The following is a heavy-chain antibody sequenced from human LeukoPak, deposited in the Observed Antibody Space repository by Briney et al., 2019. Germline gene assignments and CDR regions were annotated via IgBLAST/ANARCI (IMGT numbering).Heavy chain of an antibody. V-gene: IGHV4-59*01. CDR1: GGSISSYY. D-gene: IGHD3-22*01. Sequence: SETLSLTCTVSGGSISSYYWSWIRQPPRKGLEWIGYIYYSGSTNYNPSLKSRVTISVDTSKTQFSLKLSSVTAADTAVYYCARIMGDSSGYYYYDYWGQGTLVTVSS. J-gene: IGHJ4*02. CDR2: IYYSGST. CDR3: ARIMGDSSGYYYYDY.